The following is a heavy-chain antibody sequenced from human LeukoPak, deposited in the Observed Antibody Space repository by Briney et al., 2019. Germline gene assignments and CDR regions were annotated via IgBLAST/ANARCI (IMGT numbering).Heavy chain of an antibody. D-gene: IGHD3-16*01. CDR2: ISYEGGHQ. Sequence: GGSLRLSCEASGFTFRNYGVHWVRQAPGKGLEWVAVISYEGGHQYSADSVKGRFTRSRDNSRNTVYLQLNSLRAEDTAVYYCAKDRRMMSAYYGMDVWGQGTPVTVSS. V-gene: IGHV3-30*18. CDR3: AKDRRMMSAYYGMDV. J-gene: IGHJ6*02. CDR1: GFTFRNYG.